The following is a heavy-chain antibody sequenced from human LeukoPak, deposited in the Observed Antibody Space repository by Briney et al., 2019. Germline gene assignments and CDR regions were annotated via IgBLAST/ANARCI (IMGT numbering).Heavy chain of an antibody. V-gene: IGHV3-21*04. D-gene: IGHD3-22*01. Sequence: GGSLRLSCAASGFTFSTYSMNWVRQAPGKGLEWVSSISSSSNYIYYADSVKGRFTISRDNSKNTLYLQMNSLRAEDTAVYYCAKDPYYYDSSGYYWEGNWFDPWGQGTLVTVSS. J-gene: IGHJ5*02. CDR3: AKDPYYYDSSGYYWEGNWFDP. CDR2: ISSSSNYI. CDR1: GFTFSTYS.